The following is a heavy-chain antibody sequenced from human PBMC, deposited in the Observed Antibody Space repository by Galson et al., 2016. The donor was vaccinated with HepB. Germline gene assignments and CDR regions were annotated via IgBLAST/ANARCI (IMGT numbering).Heavy chain of an antibody. CDR2: ISYDDGSSK. V-gene: IGHV3-30-3*01. Sequence: SLRLSCAASGFPLRSYAMHWVRQAPGKGLQWVATISYDDGSSKYYADSVKSRFTISRDNSKNTLYLQMNSWIAEDTALYYCARAQIPGYCSGGSCFGKDYWGQGTLVTVSS. J-gene: IGHJ4*02. CDR3: ARAQIPGYCSGGSCFGKDY. CDR1: GFPLRSYA. D-gene: IGHD2-15*01.